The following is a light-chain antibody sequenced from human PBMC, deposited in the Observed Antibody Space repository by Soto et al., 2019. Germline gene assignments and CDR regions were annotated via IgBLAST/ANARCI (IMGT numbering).Light chain of an antibody. V-gene: IGKV3-20*01. CDR3: YLYGCSPPLT. J-gene: IGKJ4*01. CDR1: QSVSSSY. CDR2: GAS. Sequence: EIVLTQSPGTLSSSPGERATLSCRASQSVSSSYLAWYQQKPGQAPRLLLYGASSRTTGIPDRFSGSRSGTNFSLTIIRLEPDDFAVSYCYLYGCSPPLTFGGGTKVEIK.